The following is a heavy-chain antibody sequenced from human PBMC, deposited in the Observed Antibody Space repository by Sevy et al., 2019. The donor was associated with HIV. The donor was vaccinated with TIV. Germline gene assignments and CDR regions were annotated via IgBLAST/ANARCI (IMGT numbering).Heavy chain of an antibody. J-gene: IGHJ3*02. CDR3: AKDRGSGGYGAFDAFDI. D-gene: IGHD1-26*01. V-gene: IGHV3-23*01. Sequence: GGSLRLSCAASGFTFSSYAMSWVRQAPGKGLEWVSAISGSGGSTYYADSVKGRFTISRDNSKNTLYLQMNSLRAEDTAVYYCAKDRGSGGYGAFDAFDIWGQGTMVTVSS. CDR1: GFTFSSYA. CDR2: ISGSGGST.